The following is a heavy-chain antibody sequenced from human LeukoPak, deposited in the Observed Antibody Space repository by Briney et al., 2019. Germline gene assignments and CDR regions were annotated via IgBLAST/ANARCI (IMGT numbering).Heavy chain of an antibody. CDR1: GFTFSSYW. J-gene: IGHJ4*02. CDR3: VRDASLIRGYYDSRGSERGVDY. Sequence: GGSLRLSCAASGFTFSSYWMSWVRQAPGKGLEWVANIKQDGSEKYYVDSVKGRFTISRDNAKNSLYLQMNSLRAEDTAVYYCVRDASLIRGYYDSRGSERGVDYWGQGTLVTVSS. D-gene: IGHD3-22*01. CDR2: IKQDGSEK. V-gene: IGHV3-7*01.